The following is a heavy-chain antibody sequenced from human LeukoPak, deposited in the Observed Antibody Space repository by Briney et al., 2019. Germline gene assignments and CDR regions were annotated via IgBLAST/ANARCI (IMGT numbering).Heavy chain of an antibody. D-gene: IGHD3-10*01. Sequence: GGSLRLSCTASRVTFSGYTMNWVRQAPGKGLEWVSYIGSRSSDIYYAASVKGRFTISRDNAKNSLYLQMNSLRAEDTAVYYCARDGKGRNRIGYYFDYWGQGTLVTVSS. V-gene: IGHV3-21*01. CDR2: IGSRSSDI. J-gene: IGHJ4*02. CDR3: ARDGKGRNRIGYYFDY. CDR1: RVTFSGYT.